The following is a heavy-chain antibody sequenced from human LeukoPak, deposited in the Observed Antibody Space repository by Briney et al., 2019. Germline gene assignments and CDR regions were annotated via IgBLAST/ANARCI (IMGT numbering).Heavy chain of an antibody. CDR3: ARTFSYGASWYFDL. D-gene: IGHD4-17*01. J-gene: IGHJ2*01. V-gene: IGHV4-4*07. CDR1: GGSISSYY. CDR2: ISTSGST. Sequence: SETLSLTCTVSGGSISSYYWSWIRQPAGKGLEWIGRISTSGSTNYKPSLKSRVTMSVDTSRNQFSLRLSSVTAADTAVYYCARTFSYGASWYFDLWGRGTLVTVSS.